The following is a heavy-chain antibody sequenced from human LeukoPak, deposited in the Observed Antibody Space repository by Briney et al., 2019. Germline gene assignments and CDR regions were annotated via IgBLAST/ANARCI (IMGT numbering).Heavy chain of an antibody. CDR3: VTEPGYCTGGRCYGGWFDP. J-gene: IGHJ5*02. CDR1: GGSIRSYQ. CDR2: IYYSGST. D-gene: IGHD2-15*01. V-gene: IGHV4-59*12. Sequence: SETLSLTCTVSGGSIRSYQWSWIRQPPGKGLEWIGYIYYSGSTNYNPSLKSRVTISLDTSKNQFSLKLNSVTAADTAVYYCVTEPGYCTGGRCYGGWFDPWGQGTLVTVSS.